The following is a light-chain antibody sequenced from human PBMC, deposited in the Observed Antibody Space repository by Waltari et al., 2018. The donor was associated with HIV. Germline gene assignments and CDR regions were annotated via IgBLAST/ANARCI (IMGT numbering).Light chain of an antibody. CDR1: QSISRY. V-gene: IGKV1-39*01. Sequence: DIQMTQSPSSLSASVGDRVTITCRASQSISRYLNGYQQKPGKAAKLLIYAASSLQSGVPSRFSGSGSGRDFTLTISSLQPEDFATYYCQQSYSTPRTFGQGTKVEIK. CDR2: AAS. CDR3: QQSYSTPRT. J-gene: IGKJ1*01.